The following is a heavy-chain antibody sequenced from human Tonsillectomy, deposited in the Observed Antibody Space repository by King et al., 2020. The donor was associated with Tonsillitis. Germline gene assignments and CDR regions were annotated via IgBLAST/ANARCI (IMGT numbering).Heavy chain of an antibody. CDR3: ARDLYVGYP. J-gene: IGHJ5*02. V-gene: IGHV4-4*07. D-gene: IGHD2-15*01. CDR1: GDSFSSYY. Sequence: QLQESGPGLVKPSETLSLTCSVSGDSFSSYYWSWIRQPAGKGLEWIGRINTSGSTNYNPSLKSRVTMSVDMSKNQFSLKLTSVTAADTTVYYCARDLYVGYPWDQGTLVTVSS. CDR2: INTSGST.